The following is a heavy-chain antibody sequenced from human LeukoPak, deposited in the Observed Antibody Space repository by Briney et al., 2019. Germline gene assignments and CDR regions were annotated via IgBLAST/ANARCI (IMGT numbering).Heavy chain of an antibody. CDR3: ARVAGRVGWFDP. D-gene: IGHD3-10*01. CDR1: GGTFSSYA. V-gene: IGHV1-69*05. Sequence: SVKVSCKASGGTFSSYAISRVRQAPGQGLEWMGGIIPIFGTANYAQKFQGRVTITTDESTSTAYMELSSLRSEDTAVYYCARVAGRVGWFDPWGQGTLVTVSS. CDR2: IIPIFGTA. J-gene: IGHJ5*02.